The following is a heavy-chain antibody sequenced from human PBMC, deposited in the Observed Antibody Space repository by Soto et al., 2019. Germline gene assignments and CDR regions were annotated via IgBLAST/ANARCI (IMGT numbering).Heavy chain of an antibody. CDR3: ASPYSVWGEEYFAD. V-gene: IGHV1-69*12. Sequence: QVQLVQSGAEVKKPGSSVKVSCKASGGTFSSYAISWVRQAPGQGLEWMGGIIPIFGTANYAQKFQGRVTXXAXESXITAYIELSRLRSEDTAVYYCASPYSVWGEEYFADWGQGTLVSVSS. CDR1: GGTFSSYA. CDR2: IIPIFGTA. D-gene: IGHD3-10*02. J-gene: IGHJ4*02.